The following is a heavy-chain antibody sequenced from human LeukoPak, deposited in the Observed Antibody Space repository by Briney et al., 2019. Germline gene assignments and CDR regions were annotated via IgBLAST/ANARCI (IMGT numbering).Heavy chain of an antibody. CDR2: INPDGNKK. V-gene: IGHV3-7*01. CDR3: ARDLAYSRLDY. D-gene: IGHD5-18*01. J-gene: IGHJ4*02. Sequence: PGGSLRLSCAASGFTFSDYYMSWIRQAPGKGLEWVASINPDGNKKYSADSVKGRFTISRDNAENSLYLQMNSLRVEDTAFYYCARDLAYSRLDYWGQGMLVTVSS. CDR1: GFTFSDYY.